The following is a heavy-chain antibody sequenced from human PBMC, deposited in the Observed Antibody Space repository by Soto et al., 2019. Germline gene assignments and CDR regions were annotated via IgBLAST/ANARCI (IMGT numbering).Heavy chain of an antibody. D-gene: IGHD3-10*01. CDR3: ARWWFGEFFDY. V-gene: IGHV4-30-4*01. J-gene: IGHJ4*02. CDR2: IYYSGST. CDR1: GGSISSGDYY. Sequence: SETLSLTCTVSGGSISSGDYYWSWIRQPPGKGLEWIGSIYYSGSTYYNPSLKSRVTISVDTSKNQFSLKLSSVTAADTAVYYCARWWFGEFFDYWGKGTLVTVSS.